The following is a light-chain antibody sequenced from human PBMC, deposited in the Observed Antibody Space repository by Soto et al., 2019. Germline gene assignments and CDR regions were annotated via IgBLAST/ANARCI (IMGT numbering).Light chain of an antibody. CDR3: AAWDDSLLHVV. Sequence: QAVVTQPPSASGTPGQRVTISCSGGSSNIGSNTVNWYQQLPGTAPKLLISSNSQRPSGVPDRFSGSKSGASASLAISGLQSEDEADYYCAAWDDSLLHVVFGGGTQLTVL. V-gene: IGLV1-44*01. J-gene: IGLJ2*01. CDR2: SNS. CDR1: SSNIGSNT.